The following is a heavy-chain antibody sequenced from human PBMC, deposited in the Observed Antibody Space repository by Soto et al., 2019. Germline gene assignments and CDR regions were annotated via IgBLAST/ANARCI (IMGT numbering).Heavy chain of an antibody. D-gene: IGHD4-4*01. V-gene: IGHV1-8*02. CDR1: GYPFTSFD. Sequence: QVQLVQSGAEWKKPGASVKVSCRASGYPFTSFDINWVRHASGRGLDWMGWMNPDNGNTGYAQKFQGRVTMTSDTYAGIAYMELSSMTSEDTDIYYCERISGRPSNSSGVDFWGQGTTVTV. CDR3: ERISGRPSNSSGVDF. J-gene: IGHJ6*02. CDR2: MNPDNGNT.